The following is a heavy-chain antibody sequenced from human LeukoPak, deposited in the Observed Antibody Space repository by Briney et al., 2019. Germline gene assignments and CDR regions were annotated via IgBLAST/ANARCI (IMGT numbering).Heavy chain of an antibody. CDR2: INVDETNS. J-gene: IGHJ3*02. V-gene: IGHV3-74*03. D-gene: IGHD6-19*01. Sequence: TGGSLRLSCAASGFTFSNYLMHWVRHAPGKGLVWDSRINVDETNSYADSVKGRFTISRGNAKNTMFLQLNSLRPEDTAVYFCGRGSDGIDNWGQGTTVIVSS. CDR3: GRGSDGIDN. CDR1: GFTFSNYL.